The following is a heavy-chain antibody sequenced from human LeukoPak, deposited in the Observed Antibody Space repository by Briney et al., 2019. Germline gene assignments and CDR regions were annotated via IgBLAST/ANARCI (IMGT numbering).Heavy chain of an antibody. Sequence: GGSLRLSCAASGFTFSSYWMSWVRQAPGKGLEWVANIKEDSRATFYGASVKGRFTISRDNSKSSLYLQMNSLEDTAVYYCATTAATAGGPYWGQGTLVTVSS. CDR2: IKEDSRAT. J-gene: IGHJ4*02. V-gene: IGHV3-7*01. CDR1: GFTFSSYW. CDR3: ATTAATAGGPY. D-gene: IGHD6-13*01.